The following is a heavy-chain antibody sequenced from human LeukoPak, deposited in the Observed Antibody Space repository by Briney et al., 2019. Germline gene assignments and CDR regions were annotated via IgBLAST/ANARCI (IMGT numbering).Heavy chain of an antibody. CDR2: ISYDGSNK. Sequence: GRSLRLSCAASGFTFSSYAMHWVRQAPGKGLEWVAVISYDGSNKYYADSVKGRFTISRDNSKNTLYLQMNSLRAEDTAVYYCARGESGGGGYDFYYYGMDVWGQGTTVTVSS. J-gene: IGHJ6*02. D-gene: IGHD5-12*01. V-gene: IGHV3-30-3*01. CDR3: ARGESGGGGYDFYYYGMDV. CDR1: GFTFSSYA.